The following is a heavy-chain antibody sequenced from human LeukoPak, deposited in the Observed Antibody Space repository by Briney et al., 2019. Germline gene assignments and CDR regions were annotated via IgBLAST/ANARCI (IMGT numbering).Heavy chain of an antibody. CDR2: IIPILGIA. CDR3: ARGPRIAARRPPYYFDY. J-gene: IGHJ4*02. Sequence: ASVKVSCKASGGTFSSYAISWVRQAPGQGLEWMGRIIPILGIANYAQKFQGRVTITADKSTSTAYMELSSLRSEDTAVYYCARGPRIAARRPPYYFDYWGQGTLVTVSS. D-gene: IGHD6-6*01. V-gene: IGHV1-69*04. CDR1: GGTFSSYA.